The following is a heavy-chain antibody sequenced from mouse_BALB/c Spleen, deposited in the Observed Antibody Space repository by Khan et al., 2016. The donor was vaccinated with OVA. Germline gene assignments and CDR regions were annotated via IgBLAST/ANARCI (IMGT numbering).Heavy chain of an antibody. V-gene: IGHV3-6*02. CDR2: IRYDGSN. CDR3: ARDYYGTSWYFDV. CDR1: GYSITSGYY. Sequence: VQLVESGPGLVKPSQSLSLTCSVTGYSITSGYYWNWIRQFPGNKLEWMDYIRYDGSNNYNPSLKNRISITRDTSKNQFFLKLNSVTTEDTATYYCARDYYGTSWYFDVWGAGTTVTVSS. J-gene: IGHJ1*01. D-gene: IGHD1-1*01.